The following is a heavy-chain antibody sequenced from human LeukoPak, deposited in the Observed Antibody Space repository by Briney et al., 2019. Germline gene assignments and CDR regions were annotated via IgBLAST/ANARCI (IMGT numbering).Heavy chain of an antibody. Sequence: GGSLRLSCTASGFTLSSYGMHWLRQAPGKGLEGVTFIRYDGTSKYYVDSVKGRFTISRDNSKNTLYLQMNSLRADDTAVYFCARSIESSSSHYYYYMDVWGKGTTVTVSS. CDR2: IRYDGTSK. CDR3: ARSIESSSSHYYYYMDV. D-gene: IGHD6-6*01. CDR1: GFTLSSYG. V-gene: IGHV3-30*02. J-gene: IGHJ6*03.